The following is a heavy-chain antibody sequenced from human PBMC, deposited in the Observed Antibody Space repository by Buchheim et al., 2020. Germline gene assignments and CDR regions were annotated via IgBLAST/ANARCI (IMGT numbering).Heavy chain of an antibody. CDR3: ARVRYDSSGYKYYFDY. CDR1: GFTFSSYW. D-gene: IGHD3-22*01. CDR2: IKQDGSEK. V-gene: IGHV3-7*01. J-gene: IGHJ4*02. Sequence: EVQLLESGGGLVQPGESLRLSCAASGFTFSSYWMSWVRQAPGKGLEWVANIKQDGSEKYYVDSVKGRFTISRDNAKNSLYLQMNSLRAEDTAVYYCARVRYDSSGYKYYFDYWGQGTL.